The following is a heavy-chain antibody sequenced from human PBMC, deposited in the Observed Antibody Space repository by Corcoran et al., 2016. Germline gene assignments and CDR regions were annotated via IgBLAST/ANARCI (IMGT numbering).Heavy chain of an antibody. V-gene: IGHV2-5*02. CDR3: AQFTLNYYDSSKGFDY. J-gene: IGHJ4*02. Sequence: QITLKESGPTLVKATQTLTLTCTFSWFSLSTSGVGVGWTRQPPGKALEWLALIYWDDDKRYSPSLKSRLTITKDTSKDQVVITMTNMDPVDTATYYCAQFTLNYYDSSKGFDYWGQGSLVTVSS. CDR1: WFSLSTSGVG. D-gene: IGHD3-22*01. CDR2: IYWDDDK.